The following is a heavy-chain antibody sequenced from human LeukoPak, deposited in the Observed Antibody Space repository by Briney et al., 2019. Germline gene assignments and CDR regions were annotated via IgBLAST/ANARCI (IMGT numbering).Heavy chain of an antibody. J-gene: IGHJ4*02. CDR1: GGTFSSYA. CDR3: VTYDSSGYQYYFDY. CDR2: IIPIFGTA. V-gene: IGHV1-69*06. D-gene: IGHD3-22*01. Sequence: SVKVSCKASGGTFSSYAISWVRQAPGQGLEWMGRIIPIFGTANYAQKFQGRVTITADKSTSTAYIELSSLRSEDTAVYYCVTYDSSGYQYYFDYWGQGTLVTVSS.